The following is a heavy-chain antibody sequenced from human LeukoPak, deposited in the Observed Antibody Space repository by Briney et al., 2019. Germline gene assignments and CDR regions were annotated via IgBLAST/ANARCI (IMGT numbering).Heavy chain of an antibody. CDR1: GFTFSDYY. D-gene: IGHD3-10*01. V-gene: IGHV3-11*04. CDR2: ISSSGSPI. CDR3: ARSWFSDAFDI. J-gene: IGHJ3*02. Sequence: GGSLRLSCAASGFTFSDYYMSWMRQAPGKGLEWVSYISSSGSPIFSVDSVKGRFTISRDNAKNSLYLQMNSLRDEETAVYYCARSWFSDAFDIWGQGTMVTVSS.